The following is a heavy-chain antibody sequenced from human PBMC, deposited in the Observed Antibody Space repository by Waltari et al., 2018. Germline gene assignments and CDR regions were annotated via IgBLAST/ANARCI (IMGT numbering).Heavy chain of an antibody. V-gene: IGHV3-7*01. J-gene: IGHJ3*02. D-gene: IGHD1-26*01. Sequence: VQLVESGGGLVQPGGSLRRSGGASGLTFSRSWMSWVRRAPGKGLEWVANINQDGSDKYYVDSVKGRFTISRDNAKDSLYLQMNGLRAEDTAIYYCARDFEYTGSYGAFDMWGQGTMVTVSS. CDR2: INQDGSDK. CDR1: GLTFSRSW. CDR3: ARDFEYTGSYGAFDM.